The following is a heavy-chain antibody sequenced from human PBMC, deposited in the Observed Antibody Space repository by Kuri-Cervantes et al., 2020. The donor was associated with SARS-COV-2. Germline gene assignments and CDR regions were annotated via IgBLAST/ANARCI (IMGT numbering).Heavy chain of an antibody. J-gene: IGHJ4*02. Sequence: ETLSLTCAASGFTLSHNWMSWVRQAPGKGLEWVANIKQDGSEKYYVDSVKGRFAISRDNPKNSLYLQLNSLRAEDTAMYYCARGFELDYWGQGTPVTVSS. CDR1: GFTLSHNW. D-gene: IGHD5-12*01. CDR2: IKQDGSEK. V-gene: IGHV3-7*03. CDR3: ARGFELDY.